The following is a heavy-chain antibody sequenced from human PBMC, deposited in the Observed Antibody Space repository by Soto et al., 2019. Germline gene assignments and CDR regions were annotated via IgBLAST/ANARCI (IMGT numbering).Heavy chain of an antibody. Sequence: SETLSLTCTVSGDSISSYYWSWIRQPPGKGLEWIGYIYYSGSTNYNPSLKSRVTITRDTSASTAYMELSSLRSEDTAVYYCARSEVVAAIPGFDPWGQGTLVTVSS. CDR1: GDSISSYY. J-gene: IGHJ5*02. D-gene: IGHD2-15*01. CDR3: ARSEVVAAIPGFDP. CDR2: IYYSGST. V-gene: IGHV4-59*01.